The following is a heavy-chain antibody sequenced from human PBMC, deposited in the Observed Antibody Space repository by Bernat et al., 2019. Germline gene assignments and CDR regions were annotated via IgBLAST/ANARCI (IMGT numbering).Heavy chain of an antibody. CDR1: GDTFSSYT. J-gene: IGHJ4*02. Sequence: QVQLVQSGAEVKKPGSSVKVSCKASGDTFSSYTISWVRQAPGQGLEWMGRIITMLGVANYAQKFQGRVTITADKSTSTAYMELSSLRSEDTAVYYCARSHPECYDPYYFDSWGQGTLVTVSS. D-gene: IGHD5-12*01. CDR2: IITMLGVA. V-gene: IGHV1-69*02. CDR3: ARSHPECYDPYYFDS.